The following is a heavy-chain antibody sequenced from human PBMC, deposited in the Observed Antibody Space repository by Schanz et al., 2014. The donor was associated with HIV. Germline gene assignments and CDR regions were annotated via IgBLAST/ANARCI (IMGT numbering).Heavy chain of an antibody. D-gene: IGHD5-18*01. J-gene: IGHJ3*02. CDR1: GGTLRTYV. Sequence: QLLLVQSGPEVKKPGSSVTVSCAASGGTLRTYVVNWVRQAPGQGLEWLGGISPTSGTADYAQKFQDRVTITADESTEMAYLELRSLRSEDTALYYCASGRFDTVIWWGDAFLIWGRGTMVTVSS. CDR2: ISPTSGTA. V-gene: IGHV1-69*01. CDR3: ASGRFDTVIWWGDAFLI.